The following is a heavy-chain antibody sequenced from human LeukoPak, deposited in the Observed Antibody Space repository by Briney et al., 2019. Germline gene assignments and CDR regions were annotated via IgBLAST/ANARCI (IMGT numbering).Heavy chain of an antibody. Sequence: SVKVSCKASGGTFSSYAISWVRQAPGQGLEWMGGIIPIFGTANYAQKFQGRVTITADESTSTAYMELSSLRSEDTAVYYCARLMDGSGSYYNVDHYYYYMDVWGKGTTVTVSS. CDR2: IIPIFGTA. CDR1: GGTFSSYA. D-gene: IGHD3-10*01. J-gene: IGHJ6*03. V-gene: IGHV1-69*01. CDR3: ARLMDGSGSYYNVDHYYYYMDV.